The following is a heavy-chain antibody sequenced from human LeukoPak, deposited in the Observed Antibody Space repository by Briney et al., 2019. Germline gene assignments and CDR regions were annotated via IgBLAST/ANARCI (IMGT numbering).Heavy chain of an antibody. V-gene: IGHV5-51*01. J-gene: IGHJ4*02. Sequence: GESLKISCKGSGYSFTSYWIGWVRQMPGKGLEWMGIIYPGGSDTRYSPSFQGQVTISADKSISTAYLQWSSLKASDTAMYYCARLGITMVRGFSNPDQRYYFDYWGQGTLVTVSS. CDR1: GYSFTSYW. CDR3: ARLGITMVRGFSNPDQRYYFDY. D-gene: IGHD3-10*01. CDR2: IYPGGSDT.